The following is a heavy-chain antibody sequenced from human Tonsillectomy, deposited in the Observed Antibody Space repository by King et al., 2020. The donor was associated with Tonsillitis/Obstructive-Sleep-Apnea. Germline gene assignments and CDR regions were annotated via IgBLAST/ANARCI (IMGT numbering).Heavy chain of an antibody. Sequence: LQLQESGPGLVKPSETLSLTCTVSGVSISSSTYYWGWIRQPPGKGLEWIGSIFYSGSTYYNPSLKSRLTISVDTSKNQFSLKLSSVTAADTAVYYCASEDDSSGDYYVSYWGQGTLVTVSS. D-gene: IGHD3-22*01. CDR3: ASEDDSSGDYYVSY. V-gene: IGHV4-39*01. J-gene: IGHJ4*02. CDR1: GVSISSSTYY. CDR2: IFYSGST.